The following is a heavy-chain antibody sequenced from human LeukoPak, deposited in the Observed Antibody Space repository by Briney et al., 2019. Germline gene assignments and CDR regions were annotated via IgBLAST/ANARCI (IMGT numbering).Heavy chain of an antibody. CDR1: GGPISSSSYY. J-gene: IGHJ4*02. CDR3: ASLRANDPSFDY. Sequence: SETLSLTCSVSGGPISSSSYYWVWIRQPPGKGLGWIGSISYSGSTYYNPSLRSRVIISVDTSKNQFSLKLSSVTAADTAVYYCASLRANDPSFDYWGQGTLVTVSS. CDR2: ISYSGST. D-gene: IGHD1-1*01. V-gene: IGHV4-39*07.